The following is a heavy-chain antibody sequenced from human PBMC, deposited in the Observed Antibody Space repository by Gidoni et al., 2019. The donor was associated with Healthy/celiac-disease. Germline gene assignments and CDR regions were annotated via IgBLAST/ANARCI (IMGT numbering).Heavy chain of an antibody. J-gene: IGHJ6*02. CDR2: ISYDGSNK. CDR3: ARDKGFGELTLYYGMDV. Sequence: QVQLVESGGGVVQPGRSLRLSCAASGFTFSSYAMHWVRQAPGKGLEWVAVISYDGSNKYYADSVKGRFTISRDNSKNTLYLQMNSLRAEDTAVYYCARDKGFGELTLYYGMDVWGQGTTVTVSS. D-gene: IGHD3-10*01. CDR1: GFTFSSYA. V-gene: IGHV3-30-3*01.